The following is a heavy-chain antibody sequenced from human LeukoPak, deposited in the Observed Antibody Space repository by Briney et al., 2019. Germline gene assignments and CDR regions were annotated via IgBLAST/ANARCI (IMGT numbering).Heavy chain of an antibody. V-gene: IGHV4-59*12. D-gene: IGHD6-19*01. J-gene: IGHJ5*02. CDR3: ARDSSIAVAGTTGNWFDP. CDR1: GGSISSYY. Sequence: SETLSLTCTVSGGSISSYYWSWIRQPPGKGLEWIGSIYYSGSTYYNPSLKSRVTISVDTSKNQFSLKLSSVTAADTAVYYCARDSSIAVAGTTGNWFDPWGQGTLVTVSS. CDR2: IYYSGST.